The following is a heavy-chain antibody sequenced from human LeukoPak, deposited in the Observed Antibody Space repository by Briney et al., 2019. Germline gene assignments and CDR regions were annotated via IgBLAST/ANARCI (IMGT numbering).Heavy chain of an antibody. CDR1: GYTFTSYA. J-gene: IGHJ6*02. V-gene: IGHV1-18*01. CDR3: ASASITMVRGVVYYYYGMDV. Sequence: ASVKVSCKASGYTFTSYAMHWVRQAPGQRLEWMGWISAYNGNTNYAQKLQGRVTMTTDTSTSTAYMELRSLRSDDTAVYYCASASITMVRGVVYYYYGMDVWGQGTTVTVSS. D-gene: IGHD3-10*01. CDR2: ISAYNGNT.